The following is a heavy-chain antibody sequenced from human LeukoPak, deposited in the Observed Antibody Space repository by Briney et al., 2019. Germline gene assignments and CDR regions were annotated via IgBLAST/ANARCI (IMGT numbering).Heavy chain of an antibody. J-gene: IGHJ6*02. CDR1: GFTFSNYA. Sequence: GGSLRLSCAASGFTFSNYAMHWVRQAPGKGLEYVSAISSNGGITYYANSVEGRFTISRDNSKNTLHLQMGSLRAEDVAVYYCTRDQLILSYYYGMDVWGQGTTVTVSS. D-gene: IGHD2-15*01. CDR3: TRDQLILSYYYGMDV. CDR2: ISSNGGIT. V-gene: IGHV3-64*01.